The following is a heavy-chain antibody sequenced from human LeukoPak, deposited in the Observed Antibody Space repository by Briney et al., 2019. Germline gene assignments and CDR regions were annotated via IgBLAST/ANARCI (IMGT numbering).Heavy chain of an antibody. Sequence: PGGSLRLSCAASGFTFSTYSMNWVRQAPGKGLEWVSSISSGSSYIYYADSVKGRFTISRDNAKNSLYLQMNSLRAEDTAVYYCARVWYGSSWEGAYYYYGMDVWGQGTTVTVSS. CDR3: ARVWYGSSWEGAYYYYGMDV. CDR2: ISSGSSYI. V-gene: IGHV3-21*01. CDR1: GFTFSTYS. J-gene: IGHJ6*02. D-gene: IGHD6-13*01.